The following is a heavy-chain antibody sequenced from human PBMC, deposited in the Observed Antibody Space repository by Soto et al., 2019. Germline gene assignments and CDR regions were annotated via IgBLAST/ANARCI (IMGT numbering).Heavy chain of an antibody. CDR1: GGSISSFY. D-gene: IGHD2-15*01. CDR3: ARLRCSGGSCYSGQTGWFDP. Sequence: SETLSLICTVSGGSISSFYWSWIRQPPGKGLEWIGYIYYSGSTNYNPSLKSRVTISVDTSKNQFSLKLSSVTAADTAVYYCARLRCSGGSCYSGQTGWFDPWGQGTLVTVSS. CDR2: IYYSGST. V-gene: IGHV4-59*01. J-gene: IGHJ5*02.